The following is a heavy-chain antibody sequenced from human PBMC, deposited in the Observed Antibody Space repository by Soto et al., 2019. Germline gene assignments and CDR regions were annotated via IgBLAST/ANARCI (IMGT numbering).Heavy chain of an antibody. J-gene: IGHJ4*02. Sequence: QLQLQESGPGLVKPSETLSLTCTVSGGSISSSSYYWGWIRQPPGKGLEWIGSIYYSGSTYYNPSLKSRVTISVDTSKNQFSLKLSSVTAADTAVYYCARSGSYYDSRYPFDYWGQGTLVTVSS. CDR1: GGSISSSSYY. D-gene: IGHD1-26*01. CDR2: IYYSGST. CDR3: ARSGSYYDSRYPFDY. V-gene: IGHV4-39*01.